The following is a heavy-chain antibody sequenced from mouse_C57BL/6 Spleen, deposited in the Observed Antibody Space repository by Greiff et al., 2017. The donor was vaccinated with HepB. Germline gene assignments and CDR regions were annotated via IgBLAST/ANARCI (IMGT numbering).Heavy chain of an antibody. J-gene: IGHJ2*01. V-gene: IGHV2-5*01. D-gene: IGHD2-3*01. Sequence: VQGVESGPGLVQPSQSLSITCTVSGFSLTSYGVHWVRQSPGKGLEWLGVIWRGGSTDYNAAFMSRLSITKDNSKSQVFFKMNSLQADDTAIYYCAKNGGYYPYYFDYWGQGTTLTVSS. CDR1: GFSLTSYG. CDR3: AKNGGYYPYYFDY. CDR2: IWRGGST.